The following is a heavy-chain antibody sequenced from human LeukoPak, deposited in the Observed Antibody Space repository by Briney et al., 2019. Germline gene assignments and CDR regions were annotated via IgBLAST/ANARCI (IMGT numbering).Heavy chain of an antibody. CDR3: SGRKWFDY. J-gene: IGHJ4*02. D-gene: IGHD1-26*01. CDR2: VRSKGYGGTT. CDR1: GFMFSSNW. V-gene: IGHV3-49*04. Sequence: GGSLRLSCAASGFMFSSNWMSWVRLAPGKGLEWVGFVRSKGYGGTTDYAAAVKGRFTISRDDSKSIAYLQMSSLKNEDTAVYFCSGRKWFDYWGQGTLVTVSS.